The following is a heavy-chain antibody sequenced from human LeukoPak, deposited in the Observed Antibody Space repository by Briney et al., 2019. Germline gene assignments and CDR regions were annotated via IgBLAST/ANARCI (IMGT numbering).Heavy chain of an antibody. CDR1: GGSFSGYY. J-gene: IGHJ6*02. CDR2: INHSGST. Sequence: SETLSLTCAVYGGSFSGYYWSWIRQPPGKGLEWIGEINHSGSTNYNPSLKSRVTISVGTPKNQFSLKLSSVTAADTAVYYCARGHTGYCSSTSCYYYYGMDVWGQGTTVTVSS. CDR3: ARGHTGYCSSTSCYYYYGMDV. V-gene: IGHV4-34*01. D-gene: IGHD2-2*01.